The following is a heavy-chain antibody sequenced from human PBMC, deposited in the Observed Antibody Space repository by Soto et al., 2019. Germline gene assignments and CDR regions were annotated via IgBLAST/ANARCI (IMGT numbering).Heavy chain of an antibody. CDR2: ISYDGSNK. Sequence: QVQLVESGGGVVQPGRSLRLSCAASGFTFSSYGIHWVRQAPGKGLEWVAVISYDGSNKYYADSVKGRFTISRDNSKNTLYLQMNSLRAEDTAVYYCAKPTVKEGYFDLWGRGTLVTVSS. CDR3: AKPTVKEGYFDL. D-gene: IGHD1-26*01. J-gene: IGHJ2*01. CDR1: GFTFSSYG. V-gene: IGHV3-30*18.